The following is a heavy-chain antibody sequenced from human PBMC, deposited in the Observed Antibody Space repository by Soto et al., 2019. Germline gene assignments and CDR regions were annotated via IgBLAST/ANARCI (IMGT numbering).Heavy chain of an antibody. D-gene: IGHD6-13*01. CDR1: GFTFSSYG. J-gene: IGHJ4*02. CDR2: ISYDGSNK. V-gene: IGHV3-30*18. Sequence: GGSLRLSCAASGFTFSSYGMHWVRQAPGKGLEWVAVISYDGSNKYYADSVKGRFTISRDSSKNTLYLQMNSLRAEDTAVYYCAKEGHGTPFDYWGQGTLVTVSS. CDR3: AKEGHGTPFDY.